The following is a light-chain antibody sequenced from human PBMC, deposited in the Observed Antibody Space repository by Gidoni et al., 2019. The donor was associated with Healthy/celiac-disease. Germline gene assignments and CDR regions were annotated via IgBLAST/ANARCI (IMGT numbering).Light chain of an antibody. J-gene: IGKJ4*01. Sequence: IVMTQSPATLSVSPGERATLSCRASQSVSSNLAWYQQKHGQAPRLLIYGASTRATGIPARFSGSGSGTEFTLTISSLQSEDFAVYYCQQYNNWPLTFGGGTKVEIK. CDR3: QQYNNWPLT. CDR1: QSVSSN. CDR2: GAS. V-gene: IGKV3-15*01.